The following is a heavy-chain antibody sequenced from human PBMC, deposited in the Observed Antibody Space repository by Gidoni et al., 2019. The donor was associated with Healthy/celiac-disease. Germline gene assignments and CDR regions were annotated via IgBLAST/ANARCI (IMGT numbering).Heavy chain of an antibody. CDR2: INHSGST. J-gene: IGHJ6*02. Sequence: QVQLQQWGAGLLKPSETLSLTCAVYGGSFSGYYWSWIRQPPGKGLEWIGEINHSGSTNYNPSLKSRVTISVDTSKNQFSLKLSSVTAADTAVYYCAYSSSWHDGGEYYGMDVWGQGTTVTVSS. D-gene: IGHD6-13*01. CDR1: GGSFSGYY. V-gene: IGHV4-34*01. CDR3: AYSSSWHDGGEYYGMDV.